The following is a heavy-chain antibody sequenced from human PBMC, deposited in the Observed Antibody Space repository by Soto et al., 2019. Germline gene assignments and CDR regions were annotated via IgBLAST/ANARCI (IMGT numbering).Heavy chain of an antibody. CDR1: GFTFTRYS. CDR2: ISSTTNYI. Sequence: LRLSCAASGFTFTRYSMNWVRQAPGKGLEWVSSISSTTNYIYYGDAMKGRFTISRDNAKNSLYLEMNSLRAEDTAVYYCARESEDLTSNFDYWGQGTLVTVSS. CDR3: ARESEDLTSNFDY. J-gene: IGHJ4*02. V-gene: IGHV3-21*06.